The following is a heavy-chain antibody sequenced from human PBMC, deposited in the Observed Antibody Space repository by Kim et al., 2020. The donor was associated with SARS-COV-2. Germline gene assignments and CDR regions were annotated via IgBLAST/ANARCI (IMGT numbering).Heavy chain of an antibody. CDR2: FCGSTST. J-gene: IGHJ4*01. D-gene: IGHD3-16*01. CDR3: ARAPTGGVSAIGY. CDR1: GGSISSGCYY. Sequence: SETLSLTCTVSGGSISSGCYYWSWLRPHPGQGLVWIRNFCGSTSTYYNPTIRGRVTISVDTYKNSFSLSPGSATAAATALCDCARAPTGGVSAIGYWG. V-gene: IGHV4-31*03.